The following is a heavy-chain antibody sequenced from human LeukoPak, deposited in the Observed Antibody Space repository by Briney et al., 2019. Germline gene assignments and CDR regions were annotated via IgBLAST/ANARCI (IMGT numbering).Heavy chain of an antibody. CDR1: GYTFTGYA. CDR2: INPEKRDT. CDR3: AKKVRGPSHPLDF. D-gene: IGHD5-12*01. Sequence: ASVKVSCKASGYTFTGYAIHWVRQAPGQGLEWMGWINPEKRDTGYAHKFQGRVTMTSDSSISTAYMELSSLRSDDTAVYYCAKKVRGPSHPLDFWGQGTLVTVSS. V-gene: IGHV1-2*02. J-gene: IGHJ4*02.